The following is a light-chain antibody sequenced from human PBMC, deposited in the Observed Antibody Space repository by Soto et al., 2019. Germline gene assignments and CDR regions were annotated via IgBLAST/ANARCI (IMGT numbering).Light chain of an antibody. V-gene: IGKV2-28*01. Sequence: DIVMTQSPLSLPVTPGEPASISCRSSQSLLHSNGYIYLDWYLQKPGQSPQLLIYLGSYRASGVPDRFSGSGSGTDFALKISRVEAEDVGVYYCMQALQTPFTFGPGTKVDIK. J-gene: IGKJ3*01. CDR3: MQALQTPFT. CDR1: QSLLHSNGYIY. CDR2: LGS.